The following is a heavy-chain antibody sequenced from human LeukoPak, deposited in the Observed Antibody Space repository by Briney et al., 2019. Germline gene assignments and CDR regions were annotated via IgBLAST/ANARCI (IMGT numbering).Heavy chain of an antibody. Sequence: GGSLRLSCAASGFTFTSYSMNWVRQAPGKGLEWVSTISGGGGSTYYADSVKGRFTISRDNTKNTLYLQVNSLRAEDTAVYYCAKGGKWDVTPFDYWGQGTLVTVSS. V-gene: IGHV3-23*01. CDR2: ISGGGGST. CDR1: GFTFTSYS. J-gene: IGHJ4*02. D-gene: IGHD1-26*01. CDR3: AKGGKWDVTPFDY.